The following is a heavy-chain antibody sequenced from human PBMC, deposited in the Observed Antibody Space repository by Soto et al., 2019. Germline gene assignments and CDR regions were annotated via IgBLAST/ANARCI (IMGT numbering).Heavy chain of an antibody. D-gene: IGHD6-13*01. CDR3: AKDRSKYSNNWPACDGLDV. V-gene: IGHV3-30*18. Sequence: QVQLVESGGGVVQPGRSLRLSCAASGFTFSSFGMHWVRQAPGKGLEWVAFISFDGSNKYYVDSVKGRFIISRYNSKNTLALQMNSLKAEDTSVCECAKDRSKYSNNWPACDGLDVWGQGTTVTVS. J-gene: IGHJ6*02. CDR2: ISFDGSNK. CDR1: GFTFSSFG.